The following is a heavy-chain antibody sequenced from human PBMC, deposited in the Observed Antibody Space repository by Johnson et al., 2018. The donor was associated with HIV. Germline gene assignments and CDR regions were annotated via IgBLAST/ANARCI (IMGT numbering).Heavy chain of an antibody. CDR2: MWYDGSNK. CDR3: AKDWYDAGPLMALDI. Sequence: QVQLVESGGGVVQPGRSLRLSCVASGFTISNYGMHWVRQAPGKGLEWVAVMWYDGSNKYYADSEKGRFTISRDNSKNTLYLQMNSLRAEDTAVYYCAKDWYDAGPLMALDIWGQGTMVTVSS. D-gene: IGHD2-8*01. V-gene: IGHV3-33*06. J-gene: IGHJ3*02. CDR1: GFTISNYG.